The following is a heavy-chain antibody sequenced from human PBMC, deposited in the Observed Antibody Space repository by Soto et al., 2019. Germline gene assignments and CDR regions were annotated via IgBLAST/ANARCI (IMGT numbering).Heavy chain of an antibody. V-gene: IGHV3-73*01. D-gene: IGHD2-15*01. CDR1: GFTFSSSA. CDR3: TRTNPDSVSDNYYGMDV. J-gene: IGHJ6*02. CDR2: IKSKANSYAT. Sequence: GGSLSLSCAASGFTFSSSAMHWVRQPSGKGLEWVGRIKSKANSYATEYAASVKGRFTFSRDDSKDTAYLQMNSLKVEDTAVYYCTRTNPDSVSDNYYGMDVWGQGTTVTVSS.